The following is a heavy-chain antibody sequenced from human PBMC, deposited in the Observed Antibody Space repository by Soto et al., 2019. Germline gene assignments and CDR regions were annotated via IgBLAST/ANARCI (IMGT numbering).Heavy chain of an antibody. CDR2: IYYSGIT. V-gene: IGHV4-39*01. Sequence: LSLTCTVSGGSVSSSTYYWGWIRQPPGKGLEWIGTIYYSGITYYNPSLQSRVTISVDTSKNQFSLRLSFVTAADAALYFCARQDVRAWGRFDPWGQGTLVTVSS. CDR1: GGSVSSSTYY. D-gene: IGHD7-27*01. J-gene: IGHJ5*02. CDR3: ARQDVRAWGRFDP.